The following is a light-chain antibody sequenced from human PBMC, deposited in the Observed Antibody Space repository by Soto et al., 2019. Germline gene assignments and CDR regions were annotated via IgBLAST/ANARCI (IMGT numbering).Light chain of an antibody. CDR1: QSVSSSY. J-gene: IGKJ5*01. CDR3: QQYGSSPSIT. Sequence: EIAVTQSPRTLSLSPGERATLSCRASQSVSSSYLAWYQQKAGQAPRLLIYGASSRATGIPDRFSGSGSGTDFTLTISILEPEDFAVYDCQQYGSSPSITFGQGTRLEMK. V-gene: IGKV3-20*01. CDR2: GAS.